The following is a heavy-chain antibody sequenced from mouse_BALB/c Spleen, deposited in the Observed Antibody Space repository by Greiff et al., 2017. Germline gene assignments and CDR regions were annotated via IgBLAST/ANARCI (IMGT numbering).Heavy chain of an antibody. Sequence: VHVKQSGAELVKPGASVKLSCTASGFNIKDTYMHWVKQRPEQVLEWIGRIDPANGNTKYDPKFQGKATITADTSSNTAYLQLSSLTSEDTAVYYCARVYGNGALAMDYWGQGTSVTVSS. D-gene: IGHD2-1*01. CDR2: IDPANGNT. CDR1: GFNIKDTY. CDR3: ARVYGNGALAMDY. J-gene: IGHJ4*01. V-gene: IGHV14-3*02.